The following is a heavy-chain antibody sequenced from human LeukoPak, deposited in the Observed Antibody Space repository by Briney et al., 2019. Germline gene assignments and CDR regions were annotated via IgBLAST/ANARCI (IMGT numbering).Heavy chain of an antibody. D-gene: IGHD2-15*01. V-gene: IGHV4-39*07. CDR2: IYYSGST. J-gene: IGHJ6*03. CDR1: GGSISSSSYY. CDR3: ARGYSLSAYYYYYYMDV. Sequence: SETLSLTCTVSGGSISSSSYYWGWIRQPPGKGLEWIGSIYYSGSTYYNPSLKSRVTISVDTSKNQFSLKLSSVTAADTAVYYCARGYSLSAYYYYYYMDVWGKGTTVTVSS.